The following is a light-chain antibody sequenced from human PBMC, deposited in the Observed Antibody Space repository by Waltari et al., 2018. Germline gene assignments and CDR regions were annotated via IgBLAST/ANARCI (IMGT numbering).Light chain of an antibody. Sequence: EIVLTQSPGTLSLSPGVRATLSCRASQSVSSSYLAWYQQKPGQAPRLLIYGASSRATGIPDRFSGSGSGTDFTLTISRLEPEDFAVYYCQQYGSSPGTFGGGTKVEIK. V-gene: IGKV3-20*01. J-gene: IGKJ4*01. CDR1: QSVSSSY. CDR2: GAS. CDR3: QQYGSSPGT.